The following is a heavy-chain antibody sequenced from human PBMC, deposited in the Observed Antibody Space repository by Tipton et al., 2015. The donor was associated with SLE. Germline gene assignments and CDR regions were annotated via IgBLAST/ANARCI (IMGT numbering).Heavy chain of an antibody. D-gene: IGHD3-22*01. J-gene: IGHJ4*02. Sequence: TLSLTCTVSGGSISSSSYYWGWIRQSPRKGLEWIGDIYYGGKTYYNPSLRSRVTISADTSKNQFSLKLSSVTAADTAVYYCARHTFYYDSSWGQGTLVTVSS. CDR2: IYYGGKT. CDR3: ARHTFYYDSS. CDR1: GGSISSSSYY. V-gene: IGHV4-39*01.